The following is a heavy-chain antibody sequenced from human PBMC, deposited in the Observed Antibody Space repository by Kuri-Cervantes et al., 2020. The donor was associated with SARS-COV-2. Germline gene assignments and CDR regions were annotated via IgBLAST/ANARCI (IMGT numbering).Heavy chain of an antibody. J-gene: IGHJ4*02. V-gene: IGHV3-66*02. CDR1: GITFSSYA. CDR3: TRDLGTSQGRDY. Sequence: GGSLRVSCAASGITFSSYAMSWVRQAPVKGLEWVSFIYSGGSTYYADYVKVRFNISRDNSKNTLYLQMNSLRAEVTAVYYCTRDLGTSQGRDYWGQGTLVTVSS. CDR2: IYSGGST. D-gene: IGHD1-1*01.